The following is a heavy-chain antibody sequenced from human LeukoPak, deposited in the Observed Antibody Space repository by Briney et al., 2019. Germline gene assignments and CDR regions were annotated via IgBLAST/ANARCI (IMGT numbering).Heavy chain of an antibody. CDR2: IHTNTGHP. CDR1: GYTFTSYS. V-gene: IGHV7-4-1*02. CDR3: ARSRGHWREARRYYFDY. D-gene: IGHD1-1*01. Sequence: ASVKVSCKASGYTFTSYSINWVRQDHGHGLEWMGWIHTNTGHPTYAQGFTGLFVFALDTSVSSAYLQISSLKAEDTAVYYCARSRGHWREARRYYFDYWGQGTLVTVSS. J-gene: IGHJ4*02.